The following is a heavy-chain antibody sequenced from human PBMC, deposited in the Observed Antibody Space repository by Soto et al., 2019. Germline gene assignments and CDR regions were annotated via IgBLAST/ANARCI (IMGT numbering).Heavy chain of an antibody. V-gene: IGHV4-31*03. CDR2: IYYSGST. D-gene: IGHD3-9*01. J-gene: IGHJ4*02. CDR1: GGSISSCGYY. CDR3: ARGGTAYYDILTPDY. Sequence: TLSLTCTVSGGSISSCGYYWSWIRQHPGKGLEWIGYIYYSGSTYYNPSLKSRVTISVDTSKNQFSLKLSSVTAADTAVYYCARGGTAYYDILTPDYWGQGTLVTV.